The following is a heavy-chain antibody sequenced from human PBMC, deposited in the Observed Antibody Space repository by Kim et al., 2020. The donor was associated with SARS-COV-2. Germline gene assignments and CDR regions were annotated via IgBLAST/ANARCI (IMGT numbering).Heavy chain of an antibody. CDR2: IRSKAYGATT. Sequence: GGSLRLSCTASGFTFGDYAMSWFRQAPGKGLEWVGFIRSKAYGATTEYAASVKDRFTISRDDSKSIVYLQMNSLKTEDTAVYYCTREGYYDILTGSYYYYGLDVWGQGTTVTVSS. J-gene: IGHJ6*02. CDR3: TREGYYDILTGSYYYYGLDV. D-gene: IGHD3-9*01. CDR1: GFTFGDYA. V-gene: IGHV3-49*03.